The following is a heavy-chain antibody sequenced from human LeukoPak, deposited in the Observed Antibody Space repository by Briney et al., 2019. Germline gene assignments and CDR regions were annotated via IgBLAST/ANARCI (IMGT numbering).Heavy chain of an antibody. V-gene: IGHV1-2*06. CDR3: ARLKPLSWYYYYMDA. CDR1: GYTFTGYY. CDR2: INPNSVGT. J-gene: IGHJ6*03. Sequence: ASVKVSCKASGYTFTGYYMHWVRQAPGQGLEWMGRINPNSVGTNHAQKVQGRVTMTWDSSISTAYMELSRLRSDDTAVYYCARLKPLSWYYYYMDAWGKGTTVTVSS. D-gene: IGHD1-1*01.